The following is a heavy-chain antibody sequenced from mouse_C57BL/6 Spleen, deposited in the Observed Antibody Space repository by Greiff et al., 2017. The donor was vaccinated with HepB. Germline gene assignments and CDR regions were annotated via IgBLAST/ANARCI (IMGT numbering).Heavy chain of an antibody. D-gene: IGHD1-1*01. CDR2: IYPGDGDT. V-gene: IGHV1-82*01. J-gene: IGHJ4*01. Sequence: VQLQQSGPELVKPGASVKISCKASGYAFSSSWMNWVKQRPGKGLEWIGRIYPGDGDTNYNGKFKGKATLTADKSSSTAYMQLSSLTSEDSAVYFCARSLYYYGSEGYAMDYWGQGTSVTVSS. CDR1: GYAFSSSW. CDR3: ARSLYYYGSEGYAMDY.